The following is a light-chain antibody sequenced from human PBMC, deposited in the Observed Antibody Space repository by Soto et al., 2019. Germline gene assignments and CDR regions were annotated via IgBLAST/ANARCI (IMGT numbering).Light chain of an antibody. CDR3: QQYNNWPWT. CDR2: GAS. CDR1: QGISNT. Sequence: EIVMTQSPATLSVSPGGRATLSCRASQGISNTLAWYQQKPGQAPTLLIHGASTRAAGIPARFSGSGSGTDFTLTISRLQSEDFAVYYCQQYNNWPWTFGQGTKVDIK. V-gene: IGKV3-15*01. J-gene: IGKJ1*01.